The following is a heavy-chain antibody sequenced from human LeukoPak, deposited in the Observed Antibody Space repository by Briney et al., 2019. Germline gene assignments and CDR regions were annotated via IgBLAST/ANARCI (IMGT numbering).Heavy chain of an antibody. CDR3: TTTYDFWSGPTYYFDY. V-gene: IGHV3-73*01. CDR1: GFTFSGSA. CDR2: IRSKANSYAT. Sequence: QPGGSLRLYCAASGFTFSGSAMHWVRQASGKGLEWVGRIRSKANSYATAYAASVKGRFTISRDDSKNTAYLQMNSLKTEDTAVYYCTTTYDFWSGPTYYFDYWGQGTLVTVSS. J-gene: IGHJ4*02. D-gene: IGHD3-3*01.